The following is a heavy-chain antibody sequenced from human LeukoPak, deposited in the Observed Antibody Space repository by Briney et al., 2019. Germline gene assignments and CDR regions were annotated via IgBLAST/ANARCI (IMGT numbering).Heavy chain of an antibody. J-gene: IGHJ3*02. CDR3: ARTEELLVWRAFDI. D-gene: IGHD3-10*01. Sequence: AETLSLTCAVHGGSFSGYYWSWIRQPPGKGLEWIGEINHSGRTNYNPSLQSRVTISVDTSKNQFSLKLSSVTAADTAVYYCARTEELLVWRAFDIWGQGTMVTVSS. CDR2: INHSGRT. V-gene: IGHV4-34*01. CDR1: GGSFSGYY.